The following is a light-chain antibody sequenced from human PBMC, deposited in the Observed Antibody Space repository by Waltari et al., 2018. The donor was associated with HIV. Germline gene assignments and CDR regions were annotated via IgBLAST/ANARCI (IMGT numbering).Light chain of an antibody. CDR2: GAS. V-gene: IGKV3-15*01. J-gene: IGKJ1*01. CDR1: QSVGSN. Sequence: EIAMTQSPATLSVSPGERATLSCRASQSVGSNLAWYQQQPGQAPRLLIYGASTRATGIPARFSGSGSGTEFTLTISSLQSGDFAIYYCQHYNNWPPWTFGQGTKVEIK. CDR3: QHYNNWPPWT.